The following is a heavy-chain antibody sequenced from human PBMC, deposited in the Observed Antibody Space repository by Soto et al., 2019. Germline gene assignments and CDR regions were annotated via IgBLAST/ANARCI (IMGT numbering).Heavy chain of an antibody. D-gene: IGHD1-1*01. CDR3: ARYRPGWNDVEGGAFDI. J-gene: IGHJ3*02. V-gene: IGHV4-34*01. CDR2: INHSGST. CDR1: GRSFSGYY. Sequence: PSETLSLTSAVYGRSFSGYYSSWIRQPPGKGLEWIGEINHSGSTNYNPSLKSRVTISVDTSKNQFSLKLSSVTAADTAVYYCARYRPGWNDVEGGAFDIWGQGTMVT.